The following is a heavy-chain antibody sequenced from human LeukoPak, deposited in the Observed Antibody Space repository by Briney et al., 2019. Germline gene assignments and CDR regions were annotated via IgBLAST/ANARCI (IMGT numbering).Heavy chain of an antibody. D-gene: IGHD5-18*01. V-gene: IGHV3-48*04. J-gene: IGHJ4*02. Sequence: GGSLRLSCTASGFPFIEYSMNRVPQAPGKGLEWISYIGISSGNTKYADSVKGRFTISADNAKNSLYLQMNSLRVEDTAVYYCARDHNYAFDNWGQGTLVSVSS. CDR2: IGISSGNT. CDR1: GFPFIEYS. CDR3: ARDHNYAFDN.